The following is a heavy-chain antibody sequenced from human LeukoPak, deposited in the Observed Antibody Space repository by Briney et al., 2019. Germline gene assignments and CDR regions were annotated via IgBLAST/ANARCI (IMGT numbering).Heavy chain of an antibody. J-gene: IGHJ4*02. D-gene: IGHD5-12*01. CDR3: ARRVGAVATTRGGLDY. CDR1: GYTFTGYY. CDR2: INPNSGGT. V-gene: IGHV1-2*02. Sequence: GASVKVSCKASGYTFTGYYMHWVRQAPGQGLEWMGWINPNSGGTNYAQKFQGRVTMTRDTSISTAYMELSRLRSDDTAVYYCARRVGAVATTRGGLDYWGQGTLVTVSS.